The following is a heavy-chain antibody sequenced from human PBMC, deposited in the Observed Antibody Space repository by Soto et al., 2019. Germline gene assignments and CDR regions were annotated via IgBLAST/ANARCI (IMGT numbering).Heavy chain of an antibody. D-gene: IGHD6-19*01. CDR3: TTIKYRAVAGSYYFDY. CDR1: GFTFSNAG. CDR2: IKSKTDGGTT. J-gene: IGHJ4*02. Sequence: GGSLRLSCAASGFTFSNAGMSWVRQAPGKGLEWVGRIKSKTDGGTTDYAAPVKGRFTISRDDSKNTLYLQMNSLKTEDTAVYYCTTIKYRAVAGSYYFDYWGQGTLVTVSS. V-gene: IGHV3-15*01.